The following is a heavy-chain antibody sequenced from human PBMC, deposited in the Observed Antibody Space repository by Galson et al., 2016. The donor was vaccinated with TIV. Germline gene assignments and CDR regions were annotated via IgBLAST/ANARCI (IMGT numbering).Heavy chain of an antibody. Sequence: TLSLTCTVSGGFITNSGNYWTWLRQHSGKGLEWIGYIFYSGSTYYNPSLNSRIAMSVDTSKNLFSLELSSVTAADTAVYYCATCGFRCGNSFDYWGRGTLVTVSS. CDR3: ATCGFRCGNSFDY. CDR2: IFYSGST. J-gene: IGHJ4*02. D-gene: IGHD2-21*01. CDR1: GGFITNSGNY. V-gene: IGHV4-31*03.